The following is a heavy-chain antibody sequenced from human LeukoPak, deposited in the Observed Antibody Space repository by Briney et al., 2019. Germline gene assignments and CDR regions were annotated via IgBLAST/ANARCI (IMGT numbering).Heavy chain of an antibody. CDR3: ARDKGRYYYDSSGYRTLDY. V-gene: IGHV1-69*05. CDR2: IIPFFGTA. CDR1: GGTFSSYA. J-gene: IGHJ4*02. D-gene: IGHD3-22*01. Sequence: ASVKVSCKASGGTFSSYAISWVRQAPGQGLEWMGGIIPFFGTANYAQKFQGRVTITTDKSTSTAYMELSSLRSEDTAVYYCARDKGRYYYDSSGYRTLDYWGQGTLVTVSS.